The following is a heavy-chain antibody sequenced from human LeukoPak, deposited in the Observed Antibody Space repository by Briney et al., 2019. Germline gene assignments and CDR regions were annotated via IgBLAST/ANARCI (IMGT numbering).Heavy chain of an antibody. CDR3: AREDGSTSSFDY. CDR2: IYYGGNT. V-gene: IGHV4-59*11. D-gene: IGHD5-24*01. CDR1: GRPITRQY. Sequence: SEPLSLTRTVSGRPITRQYWSSLRQPPGKGLEGIVHIYYGGNTHYNPSLKSRVTISSDTSKNQLSLKLSSVTGAKAAVYYCAREDGSTSSFDYWGQGTLVTVSS. J-gene: IGHJ4*02.